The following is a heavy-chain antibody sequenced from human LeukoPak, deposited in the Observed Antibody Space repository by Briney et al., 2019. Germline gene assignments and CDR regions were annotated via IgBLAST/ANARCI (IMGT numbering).Heavy chain of an antibody. CDR3: ARACFSTSCYIGAFDI. V-gene: IGHV3-21*01. CDR2: ISSSSSYI. Sequence: KSGGSLRLSCAASGFTFSSYSMNWVRQAPGKGLEWVSSISSSSSYIYYADSVKGRFAISRDNAKNSLYLQMNSLRAEDTAVYYCARACFSTSCYIGAFDIWGQGTMVTVSS. J-gene: IGHJ3*02. CDR1: GFTFSSYS. D-gene: IGHD2-2*02.